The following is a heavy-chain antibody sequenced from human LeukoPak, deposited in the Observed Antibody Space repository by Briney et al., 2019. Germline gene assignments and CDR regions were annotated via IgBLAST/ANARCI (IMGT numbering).Heavy chain of an antibody. J-gene: IGHJ4*02. CDR1: GSSLTTAEVG. CDR3: AYQVYSSGWHPFAY. CDR2: HYWNDNK. D-gene: IGHD6-25*01. Sequence: SGPPLVEPTQTLTLTRTFSGSSLTTAEVGVGWIRQPPGRALEWLAHHYWNDNKFYSPSLQSRLTIPEDTSKNQVALTMTNVDPVETATYYCAYQVYSSGWHPFAYWGQGILVTVAS. V-gene: IGHV2-5*01.